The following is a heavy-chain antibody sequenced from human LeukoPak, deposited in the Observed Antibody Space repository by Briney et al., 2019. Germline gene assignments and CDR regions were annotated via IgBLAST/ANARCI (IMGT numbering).Heavy chain of an antibody. V-gene: IGHV3-73*01. Sequence: PGGSLKLSCAASGFTFSGSGMHWVRQASGKGLEWVGRIRSKANSYATAYAASVKGRFTISRDDSENTAYLQMNSLKIEDTAVYYCTMLGDYWGQGTLVTVSS. CDR2: IRSKANSYAT. CDR1: GFTFSGSG. D-gene: IGHD3-16*01. CDR3: TMLGDY. J-gene: IGHJ4*02.